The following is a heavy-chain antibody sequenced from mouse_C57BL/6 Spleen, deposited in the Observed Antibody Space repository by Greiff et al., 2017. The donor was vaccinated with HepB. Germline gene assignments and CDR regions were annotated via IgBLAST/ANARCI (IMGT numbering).Heavy chain of an antibody. CDR2: ISNGGGST. J-gene: IGHJ2*01. CDR3: ARRGGGRGFDY. Sequence: EVKLMESGGGLVQPGGSLKLSCAASGFTFSDYYMYWVRQTPEKRLEWVAYISNGGGSTYYPDTVKGRFTISRDNAKNPLYLQMSRLKSEDTAMYYCARRGGGRGFDYWGQGTTLTVSS. V-gene: IGHV5-12*01. CDR1: GFTFSDYY.